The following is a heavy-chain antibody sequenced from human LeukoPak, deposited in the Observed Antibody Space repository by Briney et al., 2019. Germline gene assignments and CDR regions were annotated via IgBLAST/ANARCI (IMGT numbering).Heavy chain of an antibody. CDR1: GVTFDDYA. Sequence: GGSLRLSCAASGVTFDDYAMRWVRHAPGEGLEGVSGISWNSGSIGYAESVKGRFTISRDNAKTSLYLQMNSLRAEDTALYYCAKAGIGGDYAENAFDIWGQGTMVTVSS. V-gene: IGHV3-9*01. CDR2: ISWNSGSI. CDR3: AKAGIGGDYAENAFDI. D-gene: IGHD4-17*01. J-gene: IGHJ3*02.